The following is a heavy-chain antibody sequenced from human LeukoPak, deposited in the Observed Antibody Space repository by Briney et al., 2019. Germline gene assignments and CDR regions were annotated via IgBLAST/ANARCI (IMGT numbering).Heavy chain of an antibody. CDR2: IYSSGTT. CDR3: ARVIYGSGSYRFDY. J-gene: IGHJ4*02. Sequence: PPETLSLTCTVSSGSISGYYWSWIRQPPGKELEWIGYIYSSGTTKYSPSLKSRVTISVDTSKSQFSLKLSSVTAADTAVYYCARVIYGSGSYRFDYWGQGTLVTVSS. V-gene: IGHV4-59*12. CDR1: SGSISGYY. D-gene: IGHD3-10*01.